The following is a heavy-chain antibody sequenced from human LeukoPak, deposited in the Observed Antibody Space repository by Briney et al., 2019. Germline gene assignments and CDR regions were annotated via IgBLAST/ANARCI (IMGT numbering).Heavy chain of an antibody. D-gene: IGHD3-10*01. CDR1: GFTFSSYV. J-gene: IGHJ2*01. CDR3: AKESSARNVWYFDV. Sequence: SGGSLRLSCAASGFTFSSYVMSWVRQAPGKGLEWVSTISGSGGGTYYADSVKGRFTISRDNPKNTLDLQMNSLRAEDTAVYYCAKESSARNVWYFDVWGRGTVVTVSS. V-gene: IGHV3-23*01. CDR2: ISGSGGGT.